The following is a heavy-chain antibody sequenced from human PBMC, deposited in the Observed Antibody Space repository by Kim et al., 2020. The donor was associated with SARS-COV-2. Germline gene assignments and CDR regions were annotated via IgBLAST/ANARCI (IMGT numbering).Heavy chain of an antibody. D-gene: IGHD5-12*01. CDR2: ITGTGGNT. J-gene: IGHJ3*02. CDR3: ARDGYNWIAFDI. V-gene: IGHV3-23*01. Sequence: GGSLRLSCTASGFTLSSYAMHWVRQAPGKGLEWVFGITGTGGNTYYPDSVKGRFSVSRDNSKNTLYLQLNSLRADDTAKYYCARDGYNWIAFDIWGPGTMVTVSS. CDR1: GFTLSSYA.